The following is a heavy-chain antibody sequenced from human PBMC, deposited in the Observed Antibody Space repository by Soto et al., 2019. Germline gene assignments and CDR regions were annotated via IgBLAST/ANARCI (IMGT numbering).Heavy chain of an antibody. CDR2: VYADGAT. Sequence: EVQLVESGGGLVQPGESRRLSCAASGFTVSNYHMTWVRQAPGKGLEWVSAVYADGATSHADSVKDRFTVSRDNSRNPVNLQMSGPSAQGTALNFRAGAGGGLDYWGQGTLVTVSS. CDR1: GFTVSNYH. D-gene: IGHD3-10*01. CDR3: AGAGGGLDY. J-gene: IGHJ4*02. V-gene: IGHV3-66*01.